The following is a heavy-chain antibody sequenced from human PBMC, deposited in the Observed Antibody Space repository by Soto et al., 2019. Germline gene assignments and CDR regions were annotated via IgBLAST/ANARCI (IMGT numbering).Heavy chain of an antibody. J-gene: IGHJ4*02. CDR2: IIPISGIA. V-gene: IGHV1-69*02. D-gene: IGHD2-15*01. CDR3: ASSICSGGSCYVNVRNYFDY. Sequence: QVQLVQSGAEVKKPGSSVKVSCKAAGGTFSSYTISWLRQAPVQGREWMGRIIPISGIANYAQKFQGRVTITADKSTSTAYMELSSLRSEDTAVYYCASSICSGGSCYVNVRNYFDYWGQGTLVTVYS. CDR1: GGTFSSYT.